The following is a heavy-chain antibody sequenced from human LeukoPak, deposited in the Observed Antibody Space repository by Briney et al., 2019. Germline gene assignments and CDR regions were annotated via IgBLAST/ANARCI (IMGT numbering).Heavy chain of an antibody. V-gene: IGHV3-7*01. Sequence: PGGSLRLSCAASGFTFSSYWMSWVRQAPGKGLEWVANIKQDGSEKYYVDSVKGRFTISRDNAKNSLYLQMNSLRAEDTAVYYCARDRVLLWFGELFLFDPWGQGTLVTVSS. D-gene: IGHD3-10*01. CDR2: IKQDGSEK. J-gene: IGHJ5*02. CDR1: GFTFSSYW. CDR3: ARDRVLLWFGELFLFDP.